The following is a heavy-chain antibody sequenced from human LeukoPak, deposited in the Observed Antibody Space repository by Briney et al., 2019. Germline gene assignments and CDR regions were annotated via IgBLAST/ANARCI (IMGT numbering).Heavy chain of an antibody. CDR1: GGSISSGGYY. D-gene: IGHD5-18*01. V-gene: IGHV4-31*03. Sequence: PSQTLSLTCTVSGGSISSGGYYWSWIRQHPGKGLEWIGYIHYSGSTYYNPSLKSRVTISVDTSKNQFSLKLSSVTAADTAVYYCARGRLQLWSYPFDYWGQGTLVTVSS. CDR3: ARGRLQLWSYPFDY. CDR2: IHYSGST. J-gene: IGHJ4*02.